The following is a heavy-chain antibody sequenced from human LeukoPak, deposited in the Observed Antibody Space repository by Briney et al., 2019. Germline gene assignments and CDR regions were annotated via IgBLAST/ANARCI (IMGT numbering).Heavy chain of an antibody. V-gene: IGHV4-34*01. Sequence: PSETLSLTCAVYGGSVSGYYWSWIRQPPGKGLEWIGEINHSGSTNYNPSLKSRVTISVDTSKNQFSLKLSSVTAADTAVYYCANSWYIAFDIWGQGTMVTVSS. CDR2: INHSGST. CDR3: ANSWYIAFDI. J-gene: IGHJ3*02. D-gene: IGHD6-13*01. CDR1: GGSVSGYY.